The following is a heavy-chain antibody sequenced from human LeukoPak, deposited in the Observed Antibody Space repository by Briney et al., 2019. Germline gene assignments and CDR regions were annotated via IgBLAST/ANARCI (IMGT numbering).Heavy chain of an antibody. CDR3: ARVQYHDY. J-gene: IGHJ4*02. CDR1: GFTFSSYS. V-gene: IGHV3-21*01. Sequence: GGSLRLSCAASGFTFSSYSMNWVRQAPGKGLEWVSSITSSGRYIYYADSVKGRFTISRDNSENSLYLQMDSLGAEDTAVYYCARVQYHDYWGQGTLVTVSS. D-gene: IGHD2-2*01. CDR2: ITSSGRYI.